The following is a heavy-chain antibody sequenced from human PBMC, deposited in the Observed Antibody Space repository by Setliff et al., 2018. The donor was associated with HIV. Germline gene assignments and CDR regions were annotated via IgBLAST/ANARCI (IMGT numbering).Heavy chain of an antibody. Sequence: GGSLRLSCVASGVTISDHEMGWVRQAPGKGLEWVGRSRKKDNSYITEYAASVKGRFTVSRDDSKNSLYVQMDSLKTEDTAVYYCARGRLLWSGSYYYYYMDVWGKGTTVTVSS. D-gene: IGHD3-10*01. V-gene: IGHV3-72*01. CDR1: GVTISDHE. CDR2: SRKKDNSYIT. J-gene: IGHJ6*03. CDR3: ARGRLLWSGSYYYYYMDV.